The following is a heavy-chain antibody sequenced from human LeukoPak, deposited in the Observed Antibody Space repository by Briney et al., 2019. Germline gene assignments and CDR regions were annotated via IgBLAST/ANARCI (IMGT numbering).Heavy chain of an antibody. V-gene: IGHV4-38-2*02. CDR2: VYHSGST. Sequence: SETLSLTCTVSGYSISSGYYWGWIRQPPGKGLEWIGSVYHSGSTYYNPSLKSRVTISVDTSKNQFSLKLSSVTAADTAVYYCARADHMVLGENWFDPWGQGTLVTVSS. CDR1: GYSISSGYY. J-gene: IGHJ5*02. D-gene: IGHD3-10*01. CDR3: ARADHMVLGENWFDP.